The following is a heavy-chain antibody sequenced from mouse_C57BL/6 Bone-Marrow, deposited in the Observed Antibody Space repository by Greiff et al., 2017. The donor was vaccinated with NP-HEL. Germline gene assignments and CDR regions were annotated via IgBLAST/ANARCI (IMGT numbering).Heavy chain of an antibody. CDR2: INPSNGGT. D-gene: IGHD2-3*01. CDR1: GYTFTSYW. CDR3: ARSRGLGYYWYFDY. Sequence: QVQLKEPGTELVKPGASVKLSCKASGYTFTSYWMHWVKQRPGQGLEWIGNINPSNGGTNYNEKFKSKATLTVDKSSSTAYMQLSSLTSEDSAVYYCARSRGLGYYWYFDYWGQGTTLTVSS. V-gene: IGHV1-53*01. J-gene: IGHJ2*01.